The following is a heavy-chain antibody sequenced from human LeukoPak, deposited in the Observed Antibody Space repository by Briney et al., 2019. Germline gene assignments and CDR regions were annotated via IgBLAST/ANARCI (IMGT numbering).Heavy chain of an antibody. V-gene: IGHV3-48*03. CDR3: ARGKEPVAGSLSHFDY. D-gene: IGHD6-19*01. Sequence: GGSLRLSCAASGFTFSSYGMNWVRQAPGKGLEWVSYISSSGSTIYYADSLKGRFTISRDNAKNSLYLQMNSLRAEDTAVYYCARGKEPVAGSLSHFDYWGQGTLVTVSS. CDR2: ISSSGSTI. J-gene: IGHJ4*02. CDR1: GFTFSSYG.